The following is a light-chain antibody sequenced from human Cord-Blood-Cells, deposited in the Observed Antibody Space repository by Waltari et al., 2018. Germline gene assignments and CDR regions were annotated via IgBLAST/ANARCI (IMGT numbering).Light chain of an antibody. J-gene: IGKJ1*01. CDR2: GAS. CDR1: QSVSSSY. Sequence: EIVLTQSPGTLSLSPGASATLSCRASQSVSSSYLAWYQQKPGQAPRPLIYGASSRATGIPDRFSGSGSGTDFTLTISRLEPEDFAVYYCQQYGSSPRTFGQGTKVEIK. CDR3: QQYGSSPRT. V-gene: IGKV3-20*01.